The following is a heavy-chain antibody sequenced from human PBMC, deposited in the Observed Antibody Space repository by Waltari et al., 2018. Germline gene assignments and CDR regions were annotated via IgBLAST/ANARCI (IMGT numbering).Heavy chain of an antibody. CDR2: TRNKVNSYTT. D-gene: IGHD6-13*01. Sequence: EVQLVESGGGLVQPGGSLRLPCAASGFTLSDNYMDWVRQAPGKGLEWVGRTRNKVNSYTTEYAASVKGRFTISRDDSKNSMYLQMNSLKTEDTAVYYCARARAAAPNGYFDYWGQGTLVTVSS. CDR1: GFTLSDNY. J-gene: IGHJ4*02. V-gene: IGHV3-72*01. CDR3: ARARAAAPNGYFDY.